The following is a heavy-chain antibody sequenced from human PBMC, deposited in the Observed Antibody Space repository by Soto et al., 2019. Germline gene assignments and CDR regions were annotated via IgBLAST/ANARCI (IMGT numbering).Heavy chain of an antibody. V-gene: IGHV4-34*01. CDR3: ERYDRDTAVIGY. CDR2: INHSGST. D-gene: IGHD5-18*01. J-gene: IGHJ4*02. CDR1: GGSFSGYY. Sequence: SETLSLTCAVYGGSFSGYYWSWIRQPPGKGLEWIGEINHSGSTNYNPSLKSRVTISVDTSKNQFSLKLSSVTAADTAVYYCERYDRDTAVIGYWGQGTLVPVSS.